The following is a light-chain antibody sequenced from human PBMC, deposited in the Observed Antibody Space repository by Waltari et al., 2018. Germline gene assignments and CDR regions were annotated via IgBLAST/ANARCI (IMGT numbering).Light chain of an antibody. CDR2: YTS. CDR1: QAINHY. Sequence: DIQMTQSPPSLSASVGDRVTITCRASQAINHYLTWYQQKPGQAPKRLIYYTSSLESGVPSRFSGGGSGTDYTLTISGLQPEDIATYYCQQHDSFPLTFGGGTKVEI. CDR3: QQHDSFPLT. V-gene: IGKV1-33*01. J-gene: IGKJ4*01.